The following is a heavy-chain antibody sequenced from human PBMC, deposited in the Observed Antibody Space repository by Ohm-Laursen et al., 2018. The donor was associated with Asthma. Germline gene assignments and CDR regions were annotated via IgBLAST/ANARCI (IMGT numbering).Heavy chain of an antibody. CDR3: ARIRNDYGDYEFDY. J-gene: IGHJ4*02. Sequence: TLSLTCPVSGDSVSSGSYFWSWIRQPPGKGLEWIGYIHNIGSTNYNPSLKSRVTISADSSKNQFSLKLRSVTAADTAVYYCARIRNDYGDYEFDYWGQGTLVTVSS. D-gene: IGHD4-17*01. V-gene: IGHV4-61*01. CDR2: IHNIGST. CDR1: GDSVSSGSYF.